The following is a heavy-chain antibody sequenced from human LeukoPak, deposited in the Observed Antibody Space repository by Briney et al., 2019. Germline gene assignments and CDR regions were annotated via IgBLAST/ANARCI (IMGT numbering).Heavy chain of an antibody. V-gene: IGHV3-21*01. CDR3: ARDFGRRASYYGSGSYHDY. J-gene: IGHJ4*02. CDR1: GFSFSTYS. D-gene: IGHD3-10*01. Sequence: GGSLRLSCAASGFSFSTYSMNWVRQAPGKGLEWVSSISSSSSYIYYADSVKGRFTISRDNAKNSLYLQMNSLRAEDTAVYYCARDFGRRASYYGSGSYHDYWGQGTLVTVSS. CDR2: ISSSSSYI.